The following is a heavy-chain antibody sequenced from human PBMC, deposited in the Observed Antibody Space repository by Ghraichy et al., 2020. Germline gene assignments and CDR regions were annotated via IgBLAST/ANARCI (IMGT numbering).Heavy chain of an antibody. Sequence: ASVKVSCKVSGYTLTELSMHWVRQAPGKGLEWIGGFDPEDGETIYAQKFQGRVTMTEDTSTDTAYMELSSLRSEDTAVYYCATGESNIVGATSGWFDPWGQGTLVTVSS. J-gene: IGHJ5*02. CDR3: ATGESNIVGATSGWFDP. CDR1: GYTLTELS. V-gene: IGHV1-24*01. CDR2: FDPEDGET. D-gene: IGHD1-26*01.